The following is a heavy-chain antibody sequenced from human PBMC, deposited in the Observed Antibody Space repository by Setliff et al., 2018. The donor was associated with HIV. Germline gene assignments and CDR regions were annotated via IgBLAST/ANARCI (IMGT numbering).Heavy chain of an antibody. CDR2: VSQSGST. CDR1: GVSINRTDHY. CDR3: ARDVGSSAWPFDH. V-gene: IGHV4-39*02. J-gene: IGHJ4*02. D-gene: IGHD6-25*01. Sequence: SETLSLTCSVSGVSINRTDHYWGWIRQSPGKRLEWIGSVSQSGSTYYSPSLKSRITISVDRSKNLFSLKLISVTAADQGVYYCARDVGSSAWPFDHWGQGTLVTVS.